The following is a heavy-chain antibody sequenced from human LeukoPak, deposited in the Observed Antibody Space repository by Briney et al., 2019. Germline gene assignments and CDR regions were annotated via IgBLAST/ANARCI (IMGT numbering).Heavy chain of an antibody. CDR2: ISGGSSFT. Sequence: GGSLRLSCAASGFSFSSFSMNWVRQAPGRGLEWVSYISGGSSFTYYVDSVKGRFTSSRDNAKNSLYLQMNSLRAEDTAVYYCAREEYGSGSYYYWGQGTLVTVSS. CDR3: AREEYGSGSYYY. V-gene: IGHV3-21*01. D-gene: IGHD3-10*01. CDR1: GFSFSSFS. J-gene: IGHJ4*02.